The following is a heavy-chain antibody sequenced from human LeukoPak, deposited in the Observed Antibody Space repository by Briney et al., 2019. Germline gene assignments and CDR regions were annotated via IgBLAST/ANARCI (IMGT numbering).Heavy chain of an antibody. CDR2: INWNGDST. CDR3: ARGFYYDSGATWRAFNI. CDR1: GFTFDDYG. Sequence: GGSLRLSCAASGFTFDDYGMSWVRRAPGKGLEWVSGINWNGDSTSYADSVKGRFTISRDNAKNSLYLQVNSLRAEDTALYYCARGFYYDSGATWRAFNIWGQGTMVTVFS. V-gene: IGHV3-20*04. D-gene: IGHD3-22*01. J-gene: IGHJ3*02.